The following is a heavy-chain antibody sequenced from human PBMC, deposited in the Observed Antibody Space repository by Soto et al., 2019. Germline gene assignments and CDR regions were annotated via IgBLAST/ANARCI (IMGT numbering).Heavy chain of an antibody. CDR3: AREGLELRGGTDWFDX. V-gene: IGHV4-38-2*02. CDR2: IYHSGYT. Sequence: SDTLSLTFAVSGYSISSTYYWGWIRQPPGNGLEWGWSIYHSGYTYFNPSLKSRVTISVDTSKNQFFLNLRSVTAADTAVYYCAREGLELRGGTDWFDXWGQGTLVTVSX. J-gene: IGHJ5*02. D-gene: IGHD1-7*01. CDR1: GYSISSTYY.